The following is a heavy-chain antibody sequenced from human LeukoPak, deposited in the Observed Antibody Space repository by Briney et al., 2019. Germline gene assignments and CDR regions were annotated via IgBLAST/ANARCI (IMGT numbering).Heavy chain of an antibody. J-gene: IGHJ6*04. V-gene: IGHV3-15*01. Sequence: GGSLRLSCAASGFTFSNAWMSWVRQAPGEGLEWVGRIRSKTDGGTTDYAAPVKGRFTISRDDSKNTLYLQMNSLKTEDTAVYYCTTAYYYGSGSYLDYYYYGMDVWGKGTTVTVSS. D-gene: IGHD3-10*01. CDR3: TTAYYYGSGSYLDYYYYGMDV. CDR1: GFTFSNAW. CDR2: IRSKTDGGTT.